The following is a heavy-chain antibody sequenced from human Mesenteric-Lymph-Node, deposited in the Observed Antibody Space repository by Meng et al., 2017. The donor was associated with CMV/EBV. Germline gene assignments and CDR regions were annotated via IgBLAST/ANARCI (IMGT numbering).Heavy chain of an antibody. Sequence: GYTFTESAMNWVRQAPGQGLEWMGWVNTNTGNPTYAQGFTGRFVFSLDISVSTAFLQITSLSPEDAATYYCARESVTSSGHTITDSWGQGTLVTVSS. CDR3: ARESVTSSGHTITDS. D-gene: IGHD5-24*01. CDR2: VNTNTGNP. J-gene: IGHJ4*02. CDR1: GYTFTESA. V-gene: IGHV7-4-1*02.